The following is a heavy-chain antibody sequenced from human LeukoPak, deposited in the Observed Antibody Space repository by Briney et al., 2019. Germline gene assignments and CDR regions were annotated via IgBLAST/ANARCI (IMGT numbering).Heavy chain of an antibody. V-gene: IGHV3-49*04. CDR2: IRSKAYGGTT. D-gene: IGHD2-2*01. CDR1: GFTFGDYA. CDR3: TRLFGCSGTSCYYFYYMDV. J-gene: IGHJ6*03. Sequence: GGSLRLSCTASGFTFGDYAMSWVRQAPGKGLEWVGFIRSKAYGGTTEYAASVKGRFTISRDDSKSIAYLQMNSLKTEDTAVYYCTRLFGCSGTSCYYFYYMDVWGKGTTVTVSS.